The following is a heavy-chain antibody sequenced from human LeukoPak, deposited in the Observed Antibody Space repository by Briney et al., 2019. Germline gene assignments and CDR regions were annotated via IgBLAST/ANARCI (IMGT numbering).Heavy chain of an antibody. V-gene: IGHV1-69*13. CDR3: ARVSYSSSSALDNWFDP. CDR2: IIPIFGTA. CDR1: GGTFSSYA. Sequence: SVKVSCKASGGTFSSYAISWVRQAPGQGLEWMGGIIPIFGTANYAQKFQGRVTITADESTSTAYMELSSLRSEDTAVYYCARVSYSSSSALDNWFDPWGQGTLVTVSS. J-gene: IGHJ5*02. D-gene: IGHD6-6*01.